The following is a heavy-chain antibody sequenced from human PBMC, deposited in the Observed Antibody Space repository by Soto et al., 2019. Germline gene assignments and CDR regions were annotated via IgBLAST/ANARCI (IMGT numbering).Heavy chain of an antibody. Sequence: PSETLSLTCAVYGGSFSGYYWSWIRQPPGKGLEWIGEINHSGSTNYNPSLKSRVTISVDTSKNQFSLKLSSVTAADTAVYYCARDYHDNDTYYYYYYGMDVWGQGTTVTGSS. CDR2: INHSGST. D-gene: IGHD3-22*01. CDR3: ARDYHDNDTYYYYYYGMDV. CDR1: GGSFSGYY. V-gene: IGHV4-34*01. J-gene: IGHJ6*02.